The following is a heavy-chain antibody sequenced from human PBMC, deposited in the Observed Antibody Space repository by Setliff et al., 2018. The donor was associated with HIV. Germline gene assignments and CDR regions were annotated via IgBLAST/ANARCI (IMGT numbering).Heavy chain of an antibody. CDR3: ATNFLYDILTGYFPYQFDQ. CDR1: GFTFSRYW. J-gene: IGHJ4*02. Sequence: PGGSLRLSCAASGFTFSRYWMSWVRQAPGKGLEWVANIEQDGTEKYFVDSVKGRFTISRDNAKDSMFLQMNSLRGEDTAVYYCATNFLYDILTGYFPYQFDQWGQGTLVTVSS. D-gene: IGHD3-9*01. V-gene: IGHV3-7*01. CDR2: IEQDGTEK.